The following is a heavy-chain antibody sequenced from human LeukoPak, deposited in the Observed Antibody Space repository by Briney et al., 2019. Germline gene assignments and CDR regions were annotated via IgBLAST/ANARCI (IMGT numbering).Heavy chain of an antibody. J-gene: IGHJ3*02. Sequence: SETLSLTCTVSGASISGTAYYWGWIRQPPGKGLEWIGSIYYSGSTYYNPSLKSRVTISVDTSKNQFSLKLSSVTAADTAVYYCARWLQRAGAFDIWGQGTMVTVSS. CDR1: GASISGTAYY. D-gene: IGHD5-24*01. CDR3: ARWLQRAGAFDI. CDR2: IYYSGST. V-gene: IGHV4-39*01.